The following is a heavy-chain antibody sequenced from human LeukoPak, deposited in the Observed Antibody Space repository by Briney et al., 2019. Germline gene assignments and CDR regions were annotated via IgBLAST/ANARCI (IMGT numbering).Heavy chain of an antibody. CDR3: ARGPYYDFWSGYFSYYYYGMDV. J-gene: IGHJ6*02. CDR1: GFTFSSYS. CDR2: ISSSSSTI. Sequence: GSLRLSCAASGFTFSSYSMNWVRQAPGKGLEWVSYISSSSSTIYYADSVKGRFTISRDNAKNSLYLQMNSLGAEDTAVYYCARGPYYDFWSGYFSYYYYGMDVWGQGTTVTVSS. D-gene: IGHD3-3*01. V-gene: IGHV3-48*01.